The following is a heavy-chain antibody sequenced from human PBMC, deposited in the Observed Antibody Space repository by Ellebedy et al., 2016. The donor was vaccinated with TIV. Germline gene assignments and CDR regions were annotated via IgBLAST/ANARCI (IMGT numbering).Heavy chain of an antibody. CDR3: AKDVLRGLKAGGGSFDS. V-gene: IGHV3-30*02. D-gene: IGHD6-13*01. CDR1: GFRFSTHG. CDR2: KRFDGRME. Sequence: GESLKISWLASGFRFSTHGMHWVRHAPGKGLEWVAFKRFDGRMEYNGDSVKGRFTIARDTSKNSLYLQMNSLRAEDTAVYYCAKDVLRGLKAGGGSFDSWGQGTRVTVSS. J-gene: IGHJ4*02.